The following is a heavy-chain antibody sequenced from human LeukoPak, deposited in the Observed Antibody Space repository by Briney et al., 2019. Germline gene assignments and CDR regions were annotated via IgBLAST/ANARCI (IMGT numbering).Heavy chain of an antibody. CDR2: ISSSGSTI. D-gene: IGHD6-6*01. V-gene: IGHV3-48*03. CDR1: GFTFSSYE. CDR3: AKESLKYTYYYYYYMDV. Sequence: GGSLRLSCAASGFTFSSYEMNWVRQAPGKGLEWVSYISSSGSTIYYADSAKGRFTISRDNSKNTLYLQMNSLRAEDTAVYYCAKESLKYTYYYYYYMDVWGKGTTVTVSS. J-gene: IGHJ6*03.